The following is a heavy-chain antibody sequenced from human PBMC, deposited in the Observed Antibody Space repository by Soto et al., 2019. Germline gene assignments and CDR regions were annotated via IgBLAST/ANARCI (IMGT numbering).Heavy chain of an antibody. V-gene: IGHV4-4*02. Sequence: SETLSLTCAVSGGSISSSSWWTWVCQSPGKGLEWIGEIYHAGSPNYNPSFQSRVTIFADKSKNHFSLRLISVTAADTATYYCARGSSFRGDFDVWGQGTAVTVSS. CDR1: GGSISSSSW. CDR2: IYHAGSP. J-gene: IGHJ3*01. D-gene: IGHD2-21*02. CDR3: ARGSSFRGDFDV.